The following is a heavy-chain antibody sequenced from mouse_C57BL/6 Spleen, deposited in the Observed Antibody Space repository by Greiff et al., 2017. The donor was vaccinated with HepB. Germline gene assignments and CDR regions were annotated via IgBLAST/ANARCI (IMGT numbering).Heavy chain of an antibody. V-gene: IGHV1-55*01. CDR2: IYPGSGST. J-gene: IGHJ1*03. CDR1: GYTFTSYW. D-gene: IGHD1-1*01. Sequence: VQLQQPGAELVKPGASVKMSCKASGYTFTSYWITWVKQRPGQGLEWIGDIYPGSGSTNYNEKFKSKATLTVDTSSSTAYMQLSSLTSEDSAVYYCARFLDYGSTYWYFDVWGTGTTVTVSS. CDR3: ARFLDYGSTYWYFDV.